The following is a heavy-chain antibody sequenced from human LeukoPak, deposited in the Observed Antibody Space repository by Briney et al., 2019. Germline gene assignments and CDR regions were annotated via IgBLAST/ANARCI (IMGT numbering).Heavy chain of an antibody. CDR1: GFTFDDYA. CDR2: ISLDGDTT. D-gene: IGHD6-19*01. Sequence: GGSLRLSCAASGFTFDDYAMHWVRQAPGKGLEWVSLISLDGDTTYYADSVKGRFTISRDNSKDSLYLLMNSLRAEDTALYYCAKGDSSGLRAYYYYGIDVWGQGTTVTVSS. V-gene: IGHV3-43D*03. J-gene: IGHJ6*02. CDR3: AKGDSSGLRAYYYYGIDV.